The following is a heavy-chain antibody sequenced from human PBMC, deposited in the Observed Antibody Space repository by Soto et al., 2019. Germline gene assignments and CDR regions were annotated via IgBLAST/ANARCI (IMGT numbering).Heavy chain of an antibody. J-gene: IGHJ4*02. D-gene: IGHD3-16*01. Sequence: QVHLVQSGPEVKKPGASVKVSCKASGFTFTSYAITWVRQAPGQGREWMGWISAYNGKPNYAHHLRGRVTMTTDTSTSTAYMELGSLTSDDTAVYYCARDFTGWPPDGVDSWGQGTLVIVSS. CDR1: GFTFTSYA. V-gene: IGHV1-18*01. CDR2: ISAYNGKP. CDR3: ARDFTGWPPDGVDS.